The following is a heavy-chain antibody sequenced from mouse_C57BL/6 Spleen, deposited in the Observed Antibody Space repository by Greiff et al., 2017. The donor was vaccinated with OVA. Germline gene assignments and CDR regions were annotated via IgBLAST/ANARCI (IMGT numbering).Heavy chain of an antibody. CDR1: GYSFTGYY. CDR3: ARWFHFDY. CDR2: INPSTGGT. J-gene: IGHJ2*01. D-gene: IGHD2-2*01. V-gene: IGHV1-42*01. Sequence: VQLQQSGPELVKPGASVKISCKASGYSFTGYYMNWVKQSPEKSLEWIGEINPSTGGTTYNQKFKAKATLTVDKSSSTAYMQLKSLTSEDSAVYYCARWFHFDYWGQGTTLTVSS.